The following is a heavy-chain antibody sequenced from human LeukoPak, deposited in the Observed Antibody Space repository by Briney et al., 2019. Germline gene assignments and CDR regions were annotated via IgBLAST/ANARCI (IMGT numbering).Heavy chain of an antibody. CDR2: IRYDGSNK. CDR3: AKKVSISNWFDP. CDR1: GFTFSNYG. V-gene: IGHV3-30*02. D-gene: IGHD2/OR15-2a*01. J-gene: IGHJ5*02. Sequence: PGGSLRLSCVASGFTFSNYGMHWVRQAPGKGLEWVAFIRYDGSNKYYADSVKGRFTVSRDNFKNTLYLQMNSLRAEDTAVYYCAKKVSISNWFDPWGQGTLVTVSS.